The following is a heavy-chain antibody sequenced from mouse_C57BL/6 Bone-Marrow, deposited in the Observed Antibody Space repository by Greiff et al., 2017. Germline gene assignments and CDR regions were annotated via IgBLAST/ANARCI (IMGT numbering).Heavy chain of an antibody. CDR1: GFTFSDAW. CDR2: IRNKANNHAT. D-gene: IGHD1-1*01. V-gene: IGHV6-6*01. Sequence: EVQLQQSGGGLVQPGGSMKLSCAASGFTFSDAWMDWVRQSPEKGLEWVAEIRNKANNHATYYAESVKGRFTISRDDSKSSVYLQMNSLRAEDTGIYYCTYYYGSSYGYYAMDYWGQGTSVTVSS. CDR3: TYYYGSSYGYYAMDY. J-gene: IGHJ4*01.